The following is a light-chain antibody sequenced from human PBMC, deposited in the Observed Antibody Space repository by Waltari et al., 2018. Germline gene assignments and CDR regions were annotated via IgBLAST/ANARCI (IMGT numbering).Light chain of an antibody. CDR2: AAS. CDR3: QQNYSNIIA. J-gene: IGKJ1*01. Sequence: DIQMTQSPSSLSASVGDRVTITCRASQTINTYLNWYQHKPGNAPQLLIYAASNLHSGVPSRFSGSGSGTAFTLTISSLQPEDFATYYCQQNYSNIIAFGQGTKVEIK. V-gene: IGKV1-39*01. CDR1: QTINTY.